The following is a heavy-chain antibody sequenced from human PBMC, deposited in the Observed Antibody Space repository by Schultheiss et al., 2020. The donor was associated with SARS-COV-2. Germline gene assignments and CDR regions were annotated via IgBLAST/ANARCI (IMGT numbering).Heavy chain of an antibody. D-gene: IGHD6-19*01. CDR2: IYWDDDK. J-gene: IGHJ6*02. V-gene: IGHV2-5*02. CDR1: GFSLSTRGVG. Sequence: SGPTLVKPTQTLTLTCTFSGFSLSTRGVGVGWIRQPPGKALEWLALIYWDDDKRYSPALKSRLTITKDTPKNQVVLTMTNMDPVDTATYYCARISSSGYYYYGMDVWGQGTTVTVSS. CDR3: ARISSSGYYYYGMDV.